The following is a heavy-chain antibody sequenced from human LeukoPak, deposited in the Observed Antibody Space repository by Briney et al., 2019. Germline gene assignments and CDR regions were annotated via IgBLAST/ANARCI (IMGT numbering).Heavy chain of an antibody. D-gene: IGHD3-10*01. CDR1: GFTFSSYW. J-gene: IGHJ4*02. CDR3: AKGTSLLLWFGEPIVPPDY. Sequence: PGGSLRLSCAASGFTFSSYWMSWVRQAPGKGLEWVANIKQDGSEKYYVDSVKGRFTISRDNAKNSLYLQMNSLRAEDTAVYYCAKGTSLLLWFGEPIVPPDYWGQGTLVTVSS. CDR2: IKQDGSEK. V-gene: IGHV3-7*01.